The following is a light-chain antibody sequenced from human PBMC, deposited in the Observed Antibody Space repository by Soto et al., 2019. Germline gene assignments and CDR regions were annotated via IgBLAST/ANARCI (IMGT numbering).Light chain of an antibody. J-gene: IGKJ1*01. V-gene: IGKV3-11*01. CDR2: DAS. CDR3: QQRSNWPRT. Sequence: EMVMTRSPGTGSVSPVERVTLSFMRSQTVTSNFLAWYQEKPGQAPRLLIYDASNRATGIPARFSGSGSGTDFTLTISSLEPEDFAVYYCQQRSNWPRTFGQGTKVDIK. CDR1: QTVTSN.